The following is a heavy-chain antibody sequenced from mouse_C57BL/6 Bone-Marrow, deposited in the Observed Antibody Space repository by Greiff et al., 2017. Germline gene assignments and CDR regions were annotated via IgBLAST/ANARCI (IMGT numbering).Heavy chain of an antibody. CDR3: SRYHYGSSYAMGY. D-gene: IGHD1-1*01. Sequence: VQLQQPGAELVKPGASVKLSCTASGYTFTSYWMPWVKQRPGRGLEWIGRIDPNSGGTKYTEKFKSKATLTVDKPSSTAYMQLSSLTSEDSAVYYCSRYHYGSSYAMGYWGQGTSVTCSS. J-gene: IGHJ4*01. CDR1: GYTFTSYW. CDR2: IDPNSGGT. V-gene: IGHV1-72*01.